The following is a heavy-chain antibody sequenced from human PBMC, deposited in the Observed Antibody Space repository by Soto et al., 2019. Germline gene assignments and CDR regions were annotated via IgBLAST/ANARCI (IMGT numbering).Heavy chain of an antibody. D-gene: IGHD6-13*01. Sequence: QVQLQESGPGLVKPSETLSLTCTVSGGSISGYYWSWIRQPAGKGLEWIGRIYSNGDTNYNPSLKSRITMSADTSKNQFSLKVTSVTTADTAVSYCARVALVGGGFDIWGQGTMVTVSS. V-gene: IGHV4-4*07. CDR1: GGSISGYY. CDR3: ARVALVGGGFDI. CDR2: IYSNGDT. J-gene: IGHJ3*02.